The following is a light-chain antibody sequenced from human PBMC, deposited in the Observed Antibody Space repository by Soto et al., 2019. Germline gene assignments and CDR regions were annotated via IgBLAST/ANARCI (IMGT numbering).Light chain of an antibody. CDR1: QYVGSR. V-gene: IGKV3-11*01. Sequence: EIVLTQSPATLSSSPGETATLSCTASQYVGSRLAWYQHKPGQAPRLLIYYMSKRATGIPARFSGSGSGTDFTLTISSLAPDDFVIYYCHKRQSWPRTFGQGTKVEIK. CDR3: HKRQSWPRT. CDR2: YMS. J-gene: IGKJ1*01.